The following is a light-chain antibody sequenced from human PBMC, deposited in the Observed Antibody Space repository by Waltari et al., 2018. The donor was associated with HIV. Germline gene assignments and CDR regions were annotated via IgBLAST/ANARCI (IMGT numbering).Light chain of an antibody. CDR2: GAS. Sequence: IVLTQSPGTLSLSPGERATLFSRASQNIVNRNLAWYQQKPGQAPRLLIYGASNRATGIPDRFGGSGSGTDFTLTISRLEPEDSAIYYCQQYGISPPNIFGPGTRLEIK. J-gene: IGKJ2*01. V-gene: IGKV3-20*01. CDR3: QQYGISPPNI. CDR1: QNIVNRN.